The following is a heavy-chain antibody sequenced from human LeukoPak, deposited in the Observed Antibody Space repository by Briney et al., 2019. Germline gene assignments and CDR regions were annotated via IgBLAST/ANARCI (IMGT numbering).Heavy chain of an antibody. V-gene: IGHV3-48*02. Sequence: PGGSLRLSCAASGFTVSSNYMNWVRQAPGKGLEWVSYISSSSNTLYYADSVKGRFTISRDNAKSSLYLQVNSLRDEDTAVYYCARERSWYFDYWGQGTLVTVSS. CDR3: ARERSWYFDY. CDR2: ISSSSNTL. CDR1: GFTVSSNY. D-gene: IGHD1-26*01. J-gene: IGHJ4*02.